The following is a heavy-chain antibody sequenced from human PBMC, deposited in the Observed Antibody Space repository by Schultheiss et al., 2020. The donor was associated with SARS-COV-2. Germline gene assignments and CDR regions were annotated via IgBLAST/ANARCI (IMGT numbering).Heavy chain of an antibody. D-gene: IGHD3-16*01. Sequence: SQTLSLTCTVSGGSISSSNYYWGWIRQPPGKGLEWIGSIYYSGSTYYNPSLKSRVTISVDTSKNQFSLKLSSVTAADTAVYYCARDLGGRGGRRWGQGTLVTVSS. CDR3: ARDLGGRGGRR. J-gene: IGHJ4*02. CDR2: IYYSGST. CDR1: GGSISSSNYY. V-gene: IGHV4-39*02.